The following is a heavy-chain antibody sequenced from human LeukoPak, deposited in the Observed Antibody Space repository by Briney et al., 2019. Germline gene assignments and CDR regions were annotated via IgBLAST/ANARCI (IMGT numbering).Heavy chain of an antibody. CDR3: ASRHYYYIDV. Sequence: GGSLRLSCAASGLTFNNYVMTWVRQPPGKGLEWVSAITGSGGSTYYADSLKGRSTISRDNSKNTLYLQMNSLRAEDTAVYYCASRHYYYIDVWGKRTTVTVSS. V-gene: IGHV3-23*01. CDR2: ITGSGGST. CDR1: GLTFNNYV. J-gene: IGHJ6*03.